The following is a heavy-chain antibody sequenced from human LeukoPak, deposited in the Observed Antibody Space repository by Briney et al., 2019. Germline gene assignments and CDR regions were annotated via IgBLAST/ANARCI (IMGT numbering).Heavy chain of an antibody. V-gene: IGHV3-66*01. CDR2: FYSGGST. CDR3: ARGSGGYYDSGRRYYYGMDV. J-gene: IGHJ6*02. D-gene: IGHD3-22*01. CDR1: GFTVSSNY. Sequence: GGSLRLSCAASGFTVSSNYMSWVRQAPGKGLEWVSVFYSGGSTYHADSVKGRFTISRDNSKNTLYLQMNSLRAEDTAVYHCARGSGGYYDSGRRYYYGMDVWGQGTTVTVSS.